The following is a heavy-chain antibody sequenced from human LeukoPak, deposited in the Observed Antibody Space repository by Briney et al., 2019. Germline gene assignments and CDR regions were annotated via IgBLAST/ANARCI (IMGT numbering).Heavy chain of an antibody. Sequence: SETLSLTCTVSGGSISSYYWSWIRQPPGKGLDWIGYIYYSGSTNYNPSLKSRVTISVDTSKNQFSLKLSSVTAADTAVYYCARGADGSPGILDYWGQGTLVTVSS. D-gene: IGHD3-3*02. CDR1: GGSISSYY. CDR3: ARGADGSPGILDY. CDR2: IYYSGST. V-gene: IGHV4-59*08. J-gene: IGHJ4*02.